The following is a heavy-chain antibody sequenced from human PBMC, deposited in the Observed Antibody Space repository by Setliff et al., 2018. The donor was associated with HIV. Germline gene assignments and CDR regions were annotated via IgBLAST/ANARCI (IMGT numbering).Heavy chain of an antibody. V-gene: IGHV3-30*14. CDR1: GFTFSSYA. Sequence: GGSLRLSCAASGFTFSSYAMHWVRQAPGKGLEWVAVISYDGSNKYYADSVKGRFTISRDNSKNMLYLQMNSLRVEDTATYYCAKDFTTVPHWGQGTLVTVSS. CDR3: AKDFTTVPH. CDR2: ISYDGSNK. J-gene: IGHJ4*02. D-gene: IGHD4-17*01.